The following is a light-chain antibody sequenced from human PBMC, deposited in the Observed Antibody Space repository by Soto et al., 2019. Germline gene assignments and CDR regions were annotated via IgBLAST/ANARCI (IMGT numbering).Light chain of an antibody. CDR2: LNSDGSH. V-gene: IGLV4-69*01. CDR1: SGHSSYA. J-gene: IGLJ2*01. Sequence: QLVLTQSPSASASLVASVKLICTLSSGHSSYAIAWHQQQPEKGPRYLMKLNSDGSHSKGDGIPDRFSGSSSGAERYLTISSLQSEDEADYYCQTWGTGIEVFGGGTKLTVL. CDR3: QTWGTGIEV.